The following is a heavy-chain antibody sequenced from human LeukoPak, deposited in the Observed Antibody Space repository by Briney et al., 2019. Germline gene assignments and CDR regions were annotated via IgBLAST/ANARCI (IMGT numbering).Heavy chain of an antibody. CDR3: ARGRAITIFGVAPTPFDY. V-gene: IGHV3-48*02. Sequence: GGSLRLSCAASGFTFSSYGMNWVRQAPGKGLEWVSYISSSCSTIYYADSVKGRFTISRDNAKNSLYLQMNSLRDEDTAVYYCARGRAITIFGVAPTPFDYWGQGTLVTVSS. CDR1: GFTFSSYG. D-gene: IGHD3-3*01. CDR2: ISSSCSTI. J-gene: IGHJ4*02.